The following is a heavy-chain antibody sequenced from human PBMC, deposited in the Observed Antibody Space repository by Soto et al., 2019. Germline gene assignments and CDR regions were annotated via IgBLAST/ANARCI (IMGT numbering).Heavy chain of an antibody. Sequence: SQTLSLTCVISGDSVTGNTSGWNWIRQSPSRGLEWLGRTYYRSKWYYDYAGSVKGRMTINPDTSRNQFSLQLNSVSPEDTAVYYCPTGMLVRGGYCVDVWGPGTTLTV. V-gene: IGHV6-1*01. CDR2: TYYRSKWYY. J-gene: IGHJ6*02. D-gene: IGHD3-10*01. CDR1: GDSVTGNTSG. CDR3: PTGMLVRGGYCVDV.